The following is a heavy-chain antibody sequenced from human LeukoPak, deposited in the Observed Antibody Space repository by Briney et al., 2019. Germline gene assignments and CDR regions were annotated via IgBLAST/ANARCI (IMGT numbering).Heavy chain of an antibody. J-gene: IGHJ4*02. CDR1: GYTFTGCY. V-gene: IGHV1-2*02. CDR3: ANTYYYGSGSYPGGY. Sequence: ASVKVSCKASGYTFTGCYMHWVRQAPGQGLEWMGWINPNSGGTNYAQKFQGRVTMTRDTSISTAYMELSRLRSDDTAVYYCANTYYYGSGSYPGGYWSQGTLVTVSS. CDR2: INPNSGGT. D-gene: IGHD3-10*01.